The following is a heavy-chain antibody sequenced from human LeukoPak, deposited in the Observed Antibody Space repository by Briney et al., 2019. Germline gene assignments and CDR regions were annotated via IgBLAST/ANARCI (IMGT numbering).Heavy chain of an antibody. D-gene: IGHD6-19*01. CDR2: IYNGGST. CDR1: GFSVSSNY. V-gene: IGHV3-66*01. J-gene: IGHJ4*02. CDR3: ARASRWLAFDD. Sequence: GGSLRLSCAASGFSVSSNYMAWVRQAPGKGLEWVSVIYNGGSTKYGDSVKDRFPISRDNSKNTLHLQMNSLRAEDTALYYCARASRWLAFDDWGQGALVTVSA.